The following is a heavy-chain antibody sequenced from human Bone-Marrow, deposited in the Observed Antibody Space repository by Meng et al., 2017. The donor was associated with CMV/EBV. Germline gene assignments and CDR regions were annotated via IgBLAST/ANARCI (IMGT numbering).Heavy chain of an antibody. CDR1: GFTFSSYG. V-gene: IGHV3-30*02. CDR3: AKDFGVVTTYYFDY. Sequence: GESLKISCAASGFTFSSYGMHWVRQAPGKGLEWVAFIRYDGSNKYYADSVKGRFTISRDNSKNSLYLQMNSLRTEDTALYYCAKDFGVVTTYYFDYWGQGTLVTVSS. D-gene: IGHD3-3*01. J-gene: IGHJ4*02. CDR2: IRYDGSNK.